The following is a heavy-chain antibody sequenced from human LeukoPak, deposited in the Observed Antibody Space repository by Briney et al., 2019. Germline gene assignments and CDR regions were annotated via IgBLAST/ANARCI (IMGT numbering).Heavy chain of an antibody. J-gene: IGHJ4*02. CDR1: GFTFSSYA. CDR2: ISYDGSNK. D-gene: IGHD3-10*01. V-gene: IGHV3-30*04. CDR3: SIAQGSMVPLDY. Sequence: PGRSLRLSCAASGFTFSSYAMHWVRQAPGKGLEWVAVISYDGSNKYYADSMKGRFTISRDNSKNTLYLQMNSLRAEDTAVYYCSIAQGSMVPLDYWGQGNLVTVSS.